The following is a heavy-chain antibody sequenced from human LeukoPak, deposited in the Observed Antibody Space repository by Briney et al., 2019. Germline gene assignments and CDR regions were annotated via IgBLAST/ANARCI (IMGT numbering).Heavy chain of an antibody. J-gene: IGHJ4*02. V-gene: IGHV3-30*03. CDR2: ISNDGKNK. Sequence: GRSLRLSCAASGFPFSVYGMYWVRQAPGKGLEWLAVISNDGKNKYYADSVKGRITISRDNAMNTLYLQMNSLRAEDTAVYYCAGVRSRGYSGYYSLDYWGQGTLVTVPS. CDR1: GFPFSVYG. D-gene: IGHD5-12*01. CDR3: AGVRSRGYSGYYSLDY.